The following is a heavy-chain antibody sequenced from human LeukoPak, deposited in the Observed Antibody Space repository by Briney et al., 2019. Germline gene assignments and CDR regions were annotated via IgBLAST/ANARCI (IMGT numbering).Heavy chain of an antibody. V-gene: IGHV3-48*04. J-gene: IGHJ6*03. D-gene: IGHD1/OR15-1a*01. CDR1: GFTFSSYS. CDR3: ARLGPEQGYFHCMDV. CDR2: ISSSSSPI. Sequence: GGSLRLSCAASGFTFSSYSVNWDRQAPGKGLEWVSFISSSSSPIYYADSVKGRFTISRDNAKNSLFLQMNSLRAEDTAVYYCARLGPEQGYFHCMDVWGKGTTDTVSS.